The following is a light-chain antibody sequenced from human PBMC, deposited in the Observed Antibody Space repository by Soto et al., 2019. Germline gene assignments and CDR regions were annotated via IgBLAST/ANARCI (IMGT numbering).Light chain of an antibody. Sequence: EIVMTQSPATLSVSPGERATLSCRARQSVGSNLAWYLQKPGQAPRLLIYGASTRAAGIPARFSGSGSGTEFTLIISSLQSEDSAVYFCQQYNTRWTFGPGTKVEIK. CDR1: QSVGSN. CDR3: QQYNTRWT. J-gene: IGKJ1*01. V-gene: IGKV3-15*01. CDR2: GAS.